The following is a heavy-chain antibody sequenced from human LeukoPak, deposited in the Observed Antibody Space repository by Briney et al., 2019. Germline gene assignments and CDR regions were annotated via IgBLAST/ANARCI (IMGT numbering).Heavy chain of an antibody. V-gene: IGHV3-30-3*01. CDR1: GFTFSSYA. J-gene: IGHJ6*02. CDR3: ASLTSNYDILTGYFLSGMDV. D-gene: IGHD3-9*01. Sequence: PGGSLRLSCAASGFTFSSYAMHWVRQAPGKGLEWVAVISYDGSNKYYADSVKGRFTISRDNSKNTLYLQMNSLRAEDTAVYYCASLTSNYDILTGYFLSGMDVWGQGTTVTVSS. CDR2: ISYDGSNK.